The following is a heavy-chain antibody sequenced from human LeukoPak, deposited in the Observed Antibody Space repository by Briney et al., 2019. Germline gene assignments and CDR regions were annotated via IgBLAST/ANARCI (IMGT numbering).Heavy chain of an antibody. CDR3: ARVQSRLSWFDP. CDR2: IYHSGST. CDR1: GYSISSGYY. Sequence: SETLSLTCTVSGYSISSGYYWGWIRQPPGKGLEWIGSIYHSGSTYYNPSLKSRVTISVDTSKNQFSLKLSSVTAADTAVYYCARVQSRLSWFDPWSQGTLVTVSS. J-gene: IGHJ5*02. V-gene: IGHV4-38-2*02.